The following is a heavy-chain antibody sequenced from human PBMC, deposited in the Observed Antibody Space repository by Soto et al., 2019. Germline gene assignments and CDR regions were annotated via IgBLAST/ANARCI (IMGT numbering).Heavy chain of an antibody. D-gene: IGHD6-13*01. CDR2: IYYSGTT. CDR3: ARRIPTAGIFDY. J-gene: IGHJ4*02. Sequence: TLSLTCTVSGGSINSGGYYWSWIRQHPGKGLEWVGYIYYSGTTYYNPSLQSRLTISRDTPKNQFSLKLTSVTAADTALYYCARRIPTAGIFDYWGQGTLVTVSS. V-gene: IGHV4-31*03. CDR1: GGSINSGGYY.